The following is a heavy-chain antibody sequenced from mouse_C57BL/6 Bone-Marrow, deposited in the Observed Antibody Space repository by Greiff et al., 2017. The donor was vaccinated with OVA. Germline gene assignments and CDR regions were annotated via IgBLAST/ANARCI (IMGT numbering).Heavy chain of an antibody. Sequence: EVQLVASGGGLVKPGGSLKLSCAASGFTFSDYGMHWVRQAPEKGLEWVAYISSGSSTIYYADTVKGRFTISRDTAKNTLFLQMTSLRSEYTAMYDCARDGYYGSSDYWGQGTTLTVSS. D-gene: IGHD1-1*01. V-gene: IGHV5-17*01. CDR1: GFTFSDYG. CDR3: ARDGYYGSSDY. CDR2: ISSGSSTI. J-gene: IGHJ2*01.